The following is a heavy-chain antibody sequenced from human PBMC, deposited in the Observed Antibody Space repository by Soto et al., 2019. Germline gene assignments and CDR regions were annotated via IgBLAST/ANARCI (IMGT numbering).Heavy chain of an antibody. Sequence: PGGSLRLSCAASGFTFSNYAMTWVRQAPGKGLEWVSGLNGSGGSTSSADSVKGRFAISRDNSKNTLYLQMNSLRDGDTAVYYCARLLTTTVTAMGYWGQGTPVTVSS. CDR3: ARLLTTTVTAMGY. J-gene: IGHJ4*02. D-gene: IGHD2-21*02. CDR2: LNGSGGST. CDR1: GFTFSNYA. V-gene: IGHV3-23*01.